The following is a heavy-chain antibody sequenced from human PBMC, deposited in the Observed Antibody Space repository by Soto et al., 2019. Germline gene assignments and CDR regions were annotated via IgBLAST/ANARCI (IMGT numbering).Heavy chain of an antibody. D-gene: IGHD2-2*01. J-gene: IGHJ5*02. CDR3: AKDPYIVVVPAAGFDP. V-gene: IGHV4-59*01. CDR2: IHYSGST. Sequence: SETLSLTCTVSGGSISNYYWTWIRQPPGKGLEWIGYIHYSGSTNYNPSLKSRVTISVDTSKNQFSLKLSSVTAADTAVYYCAKDPYIVVVPAAGFDPWGQGTLVTVSS. CDR1: GGSISNYY.